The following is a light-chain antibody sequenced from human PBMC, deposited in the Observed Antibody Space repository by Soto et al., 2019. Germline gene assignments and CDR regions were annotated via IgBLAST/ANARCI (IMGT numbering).Light chain of an antibody. CDR1: QTISRW. V-gene: IGKV1-5*01. Sequence: DIQMTQSPSTLSASVGDTVTITCRASQTISRWFAWYQQKPGKAPRLLIYTSSTLESGVPSSFSASGSGTEFTLTISSLHPDDFATYYCQEYNNYWTFGQGTKLEVK. J-gene: IGKJ1*01. CDR2: TSS. CDR3: QEYNNYWT.